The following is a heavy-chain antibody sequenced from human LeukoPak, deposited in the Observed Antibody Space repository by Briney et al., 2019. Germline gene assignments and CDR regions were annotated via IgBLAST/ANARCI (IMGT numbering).Heavy chain of an antibody. J-gene: IGHJ4*02. V-gene: IGHV3-48*01. CDR2: ISSSSSTI. Sequence: GGSLRLSCAASGFTFSSYSMNWVRQAPGKGLEWVSYISSSSSTIYYPDSVNGRITISRDNAKNSLYLQMNSLRAEDTAVYYCASPLRYFDWAFDCWGQGTLVTVSS. D-gene: IGHD3-9*01. CDR1: GFTFSSYS. CDR3: ASPLRYFDWAFDC.